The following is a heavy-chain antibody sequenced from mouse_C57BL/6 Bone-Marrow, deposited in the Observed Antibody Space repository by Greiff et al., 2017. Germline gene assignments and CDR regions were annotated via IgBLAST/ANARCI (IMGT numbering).Heavy chain of an antibody. V-gene: IGHV5-15*01. CDR1: GFTFSDYG. CDR3: ARQIYYGYLYWYFDV. J-gene: IGHJ1*03. CDR2: ISNLAYSI. D-gene: IGHD2-2*01. Sequence: EVQLVESGGGLVQPGGSLKLSCAASGFTFSDYGMAWVRQAPRKGPEWVAFISNLAYSIYYADTVTGRFTISRENAKNTRYLEMSSLRSEDTAMYYCARQIYYGYLYWYFDVWGTGTTVTVSS.